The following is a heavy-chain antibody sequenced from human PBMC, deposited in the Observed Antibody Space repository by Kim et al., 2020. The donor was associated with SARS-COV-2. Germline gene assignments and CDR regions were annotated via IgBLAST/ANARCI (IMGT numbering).Heavy chain of an antibody. D-gene: IGHD6-13*01. CDR3: ARSPRALWRQLVGGYFDL. CDR1: GGSISSSSYY. J-gene: IGHJ2*01. V-gene: IGHV4-39*07. Sequence: SETLSLTCTVSGGSISSSSYYWGWIRQPPGKGLEWIGSIYYSGSTYYNPSLKSRVTISVDTSKNQFSLKLSSVTAADTAVYYCARSPRALWRQLVGGYFDLWGRGTLVTVSS. CDR2: IYYSGST.